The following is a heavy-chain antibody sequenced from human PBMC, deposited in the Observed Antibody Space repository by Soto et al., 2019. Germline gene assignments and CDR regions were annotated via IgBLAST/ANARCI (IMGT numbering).Heavy chain of an antibody. CDR3: VRDYQYGFDM. D-gene: IGHD3-16*02. Sequence: GGSLRLSCEASGFTFDTYPMNWVRQAPGKGLEWLSHISSSSYAMYYADSVKGRFTISRDNSKNSLYLQMSNLRVDDTAVYYCVRDYQYGFDMWGQGTMVT. V-gene: IGHV3-48*01. CDR2: ISSSSYAM. J-gene: IGHJ3*02. CDR1: GFTFDTYP.